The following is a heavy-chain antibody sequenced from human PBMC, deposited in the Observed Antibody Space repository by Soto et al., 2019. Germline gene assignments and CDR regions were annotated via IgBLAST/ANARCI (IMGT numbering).Heavy chain of an antibody. Sequence: SETLSLTCTVSGGSISSYYCSWIRQPPGKGLEWIGYIYYSGSTNYNPSLKSRVTISVDTSKNQFSLKLTSVTAADTAVYYCAREPSIWGQGTLVTVSS. CDR2: IYYSGST. J-gene: IGHJ4*02. CDR3: AREPSI. V-gene: IGHV4-59*12. CDR1: GGSISSYY.